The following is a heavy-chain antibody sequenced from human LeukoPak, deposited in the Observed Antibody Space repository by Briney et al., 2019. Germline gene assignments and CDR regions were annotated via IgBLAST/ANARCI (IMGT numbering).Heavy chain of an antibody. Sequence: PSETLFLTCTVSGGSISSGSYYWSWIRQPPGKGLEWIGRIYTSGSTNYNPSLKSRVTISVDTSKNQFSLKLSSVAAADTAVYYCARSPYSNYYYYYYMDVWGKGATVTVSS. D-gene: IGHD4-11*01. CDR3: ARSPYSNYYYYYYMDV. V-gene: IGHV4-61*02. CDR1: GGSISSGSYY. J-gene: IGHJ6*03. CDR2: IYTSGST.